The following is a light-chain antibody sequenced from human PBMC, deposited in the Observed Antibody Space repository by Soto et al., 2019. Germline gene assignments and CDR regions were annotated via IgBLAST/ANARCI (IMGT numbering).Light chain of an antibody. Sequence: DIQMTQSPFTLSASVGDRVTLTCRASQSISGWLAWYQQKPGQAPKLLISGASDLERGVPSRFSGSGSGTEFSLTFTIFQLDDFEVYYGQQYSVFSPYTFAQGTRLEIK. J-gene: IGKJ2*01. CDR3: QQYSVFSPYT. CDR2: GAS. CDR1: QSISGW. V-gene: IGKV1-5*01.